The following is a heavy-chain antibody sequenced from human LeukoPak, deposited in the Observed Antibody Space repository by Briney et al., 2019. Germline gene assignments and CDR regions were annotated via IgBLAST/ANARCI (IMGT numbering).Heavy chain of an antibody. CDR1: GGSFSGYY. V-gene: IGHV4-34*01. CDR3: ARENSGSYKYNWFDP. Sequence: SETLSLTCAVYGGSFSGYYWSWIRQPPGKGLEWIGEINHSGSTNYNPSLKSRVTISVDTSKNQFSLKLSSVTAADTAVYYCARENSGSYKYNWFDPWGQGTLVTVSS. J-gene: IGHJ5*02. CDR2: INHSGST. D-gene: IGHD1-26*01.